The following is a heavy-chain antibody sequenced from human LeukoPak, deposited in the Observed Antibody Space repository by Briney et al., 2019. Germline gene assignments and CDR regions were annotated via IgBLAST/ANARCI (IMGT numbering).Heavy chain of an antibody. CDR1: GFTFSIYE. CDR2: ISLSGSTI. CDR3: ARQGYCSSTSCLNWYFDL. Sequence: GSLRLSCAASGFTFSIYEMNWVRQAPGKGLEWVSYISLSGSTIYYADSVKGRFTTSRDNAENSLYLQMDSLRAEDTAVYYCARQGYCSSTSCLNWYFDLWGRGTLVTVSS. D-gene: IGHD2-2*01. J-gene: IGHJ2*01. V-gene: IGHV3-48*03.